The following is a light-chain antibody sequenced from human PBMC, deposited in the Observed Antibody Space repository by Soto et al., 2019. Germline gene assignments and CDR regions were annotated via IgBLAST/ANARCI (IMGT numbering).Light chain of an antibody. CDR1: SSDVGSYNL. CDR2: EGS. CDR3: CSYAGSSTSVV. J-gene: IGLJ2*01. Sequence: QSALTKPASVSGSPGQSITISCTGTSSDVGSYNLVSWYQQHSGKAPKLMIYEGSKRPSGVSNRFSGSKSGNTASLTISGLQAEDEADYYCCSYAGSSTSVVFGGGTKLTVL. V-gene: IGLV2-23*01.